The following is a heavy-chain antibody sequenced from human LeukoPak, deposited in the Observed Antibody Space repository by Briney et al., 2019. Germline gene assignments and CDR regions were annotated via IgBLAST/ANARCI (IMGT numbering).Heavy chain of an antibody. CDR2: ISSSGTVI. V-gene: IGHV3-48*03. D-gene: IGHD3-3*01. CDR3: ARELTRSGPNWFDP. CDR1: TFTFSSYE. Sequence: GGSLRLSCTASTFTFSSYEMNWVRQAPGKGLEWVSYISSSGTVIYYADSVKGRFTISRDNAKNSLCLQMNSLRAEDTAIYYCARELTRSGPNWFDPWGQGTLVTVSS. J-gene: IGHJ5*02.